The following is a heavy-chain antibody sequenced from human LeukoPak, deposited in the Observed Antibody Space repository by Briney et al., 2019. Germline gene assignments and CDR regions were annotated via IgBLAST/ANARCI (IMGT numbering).Heavy chain of an antibody. CDR1: GFTFSSYA. Sequence: GGSLRLSCAASGFTFSSYATSWVRQAPGKGLEWVSAISGSGGSTYYADSVKGRFTISRDNSKNTLYLQMNSLRAEDTAVYYCAMGELVHGPFDYWGQGTLVTVPS. V-gene: IGHV3-23*01. J-gene: IGHJ4*02. D-gene: IGHD6-13*01. CDR3: AMGELVHGPFDY. CDR2: ISGSGGST.